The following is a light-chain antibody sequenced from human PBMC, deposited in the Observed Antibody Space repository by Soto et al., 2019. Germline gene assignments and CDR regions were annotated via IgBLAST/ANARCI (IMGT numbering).Light chain of an antibody. CDR1: QTISSW. J-gene: IGKJ1*01. V-gene: IGKV1-5*03. CDR2: KAS. CDR3: QHYNNWPPWT. Sequence: DIQMTQSPSTLSGSVGERVTITCLASQTISSWLAWYQQKPGKAPKLLIYKASTLKSGVPSRFSGSGSGTEFTLTISTLQSEDFAIYYCQHYNNWPPWTFGQGTKVDIK.